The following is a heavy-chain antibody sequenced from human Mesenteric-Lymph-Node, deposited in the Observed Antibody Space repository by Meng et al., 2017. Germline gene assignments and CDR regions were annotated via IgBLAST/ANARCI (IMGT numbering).Heavy chain of an antibody. V-gene: IGHV3-23*01. CDR3: AKVATAAADYFDY. J-gene: IGHJ4*02. D-gene: IGHD6-13*01. Sequence: GGSLRLSCTASGFTFSTYDMNWVRQEPGKGLEWVATLSGSSGSTDDADSVKGRFTISRDNSKNTLYLQMNSLRTEDTAVYYCAKVATAAADYFDYWGQGTLVTVSS. CDR1: GFTFSTYD. CDR2: LSGSSGST.